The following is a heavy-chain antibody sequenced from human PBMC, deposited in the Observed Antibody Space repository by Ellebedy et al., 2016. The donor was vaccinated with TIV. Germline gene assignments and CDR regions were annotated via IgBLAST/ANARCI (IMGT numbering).Heavy chain of an antibody. CDR3: ARGHRDYATNIGYFDY. V-gene: IGHV3-48*02. J-gene: IGHJ4*02. D-gene: IGHD2/OR15-2a*01. CDR2: ISSSSSTI. CDR1: GFTFSSYS. Sequence: GESLKISCAASGFTFSSYSMNWVRQAPGKGLEWVSYISSSSSTIYYADSVKGRFTISRDNAKNSLYLQMNSLRDEDTAVYYCARGHRDYATNIGYFDYWGQGTLVTVSS.